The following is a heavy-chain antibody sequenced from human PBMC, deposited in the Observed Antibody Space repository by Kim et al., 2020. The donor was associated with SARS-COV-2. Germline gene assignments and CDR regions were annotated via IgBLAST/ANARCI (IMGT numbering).Heavy chain of an antibody. CDR1: GFTVSSNY. V-gene: IGHV3-66*01. CDR3: ARITFGGIIVKEV. D-gene: IGHD3-16*02. J-gene: IGHJ4*02. Sequence: GGSLRLSCAASGFTVSSNYMSWVRQAPGKGLEWVSVVYSSGDTYYADSVRGRFTISRDNSKNMLYLQMNSLRVEDTAMYYCARITFGGIIVKEVWGQGTLVTVSS. CDR2: VYSSGDT.